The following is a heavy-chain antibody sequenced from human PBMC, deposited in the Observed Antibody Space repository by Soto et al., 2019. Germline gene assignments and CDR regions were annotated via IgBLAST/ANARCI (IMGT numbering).Heavy chain of an antibody. Sequence: ASVKVSGKASGYTFTSYGISWVRQAPGQGLEWMGWISANNGNTKYAQNFQGRVTMTTDTSTSTAYMELRSLRSDDTAVYYCARAYSPGLFDPWGQGTLVTVSS. CDR1: GYTFTSYG. CDR2: ISANNGNT. V-gene: IGHV1-18*01. CDR3: ARAYSPGLFDP. D-gene: IGHD2-15*01. J-gene: IGHJ5*02.